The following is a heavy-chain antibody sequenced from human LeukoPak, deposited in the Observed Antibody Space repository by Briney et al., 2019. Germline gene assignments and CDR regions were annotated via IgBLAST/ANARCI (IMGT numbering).Heavy chain of an antibody. J-gene: IGHJ4*02. CDR2: INHSGST. V-gene: IGHV4-34*01. CDR3: ARWTRTSYSYGYVNYFDY. Sequence: SETLSLTCAVYGGSFSGYYWSWIRQPPGKGLEWIGEINHSGSTNYNPSLKSRVTISVDTSKNQFSLKLSSVTAADTAVYYCARWTRTSYSYGYVNYFDYWGQGTLVTVSS. CDR1: GGSFSGYY. D-gene: IGHD5-18*01.